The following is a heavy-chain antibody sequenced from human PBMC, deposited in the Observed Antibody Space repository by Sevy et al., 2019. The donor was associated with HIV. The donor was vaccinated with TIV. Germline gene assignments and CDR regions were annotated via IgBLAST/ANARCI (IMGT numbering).Heavy chain of an antibody. CDR1: GFTFSSFA. V-gene: IGHV3-23*01. CDR2: ISGSGGGK. CDR3: AKEYYRGSYLED. J-gene: IGHJ4*02. Sequence: GESLKISCAASGFTFSSFAISWVRQAPGKGLEWVSDISGSGGGKKYADSVKGRFTVSRENAQNTVFLQMNNLRGEDTGLYYCAKEYYRGSYLEDWGQGTLVTVSS. D-gene: IGHD1-26*01.